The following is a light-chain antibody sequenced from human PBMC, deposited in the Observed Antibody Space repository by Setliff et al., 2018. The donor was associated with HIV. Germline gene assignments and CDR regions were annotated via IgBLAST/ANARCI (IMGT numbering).Light chain of an antibody. CDR1: TGGVTSGHY. CDR2: DTS. CDR3: LLSYSNTYG. J-gene: IGLJ2*01. Sequence: AVVTQEPSLTVSPGGTVTLTCGSNTGGVTSGHYAYWFQQKPGQAPRTLIYDTSNKLSWTPARFSGSLLGGKAALTLSGAQAQDEADYYCLLSYSNTYGFGGGTKGTVL. V-gene: IGLV7-46*01.